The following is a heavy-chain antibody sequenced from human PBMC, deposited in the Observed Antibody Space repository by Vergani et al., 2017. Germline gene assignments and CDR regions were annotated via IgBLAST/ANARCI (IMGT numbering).Heavy chain of an antibody. J-gene: IGHJ4*02. V-gene: IGHV3-33*06. Sequence: QVQLVESGGGVVQPGRSLRLSCVASGFAFRTYGMHWVRQAPGKGLEWVAIIWYDGSNTYYADSVKGRFTVSRDNSKNTLYLQMNSLRAEDTAVYYCAKDRDRFFDYWGQGILVTVSS. CDR1: GFAFRTYG. CDR2: IWYDGSNT. CDR3: AKDRDRFFDY. D-gene: IGHD3-3*01.